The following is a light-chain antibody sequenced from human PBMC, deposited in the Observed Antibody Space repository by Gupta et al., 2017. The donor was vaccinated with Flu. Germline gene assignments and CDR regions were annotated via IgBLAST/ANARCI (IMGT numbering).Light chain of an antibody. CDR2: DVS. V-gene: IGLV2-14*04. Sequence: SLNNFGTGRSRDIGAYNYVAWIKQQDGKEPKGMMYDVSNRHSGASNRVSGYKSGNKASPNISGIQSDDEADDYCSSYKIFRTVVVGGGTRLTVL. J-gene: IGLJ3*02. CDR3: SSYKIFRTVV. CDR1: SRDIGAYNY.